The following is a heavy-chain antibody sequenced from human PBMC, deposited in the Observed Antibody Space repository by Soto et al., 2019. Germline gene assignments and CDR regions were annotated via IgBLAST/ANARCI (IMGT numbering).Heavy chain of an antibody. CDR1: GGSFSGYQ. Sequence: HVQLQQWGAGLLKPSETLSPTCAVYGGSFSGYQWSWIRQTPGKGLEWIGEINDSGNINYNPSLKSRVTILIDTPKKQISLKLSAVTAADAAVYYWARGLILWFGELSRRGGYYYYIDVWGKGTTVTVSS. CDR2: INDSGNI. J-gene: IGHJ6*03. CDR3: ARGLILWFGELSRRGGYYYYIDV. V-gene: IGHV4-34*01. D-gene: IGHD3-10*01.